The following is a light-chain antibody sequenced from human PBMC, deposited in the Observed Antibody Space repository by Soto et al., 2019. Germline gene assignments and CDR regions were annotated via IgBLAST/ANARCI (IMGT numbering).Light chain of an antibody. Sequence: DIQVTQSPSSLPASLGDRVTITCRASENIKNYLIWYQQKPGKAPKLLIYGASTLKTGVPSRFSGSGSGTDFTFTIGSLQPDDFATYYCAQIYPAHWTFGQGTRVDLK. V-gene: IGKV1-39*01. CDR3: AQIYPAHWT. CDR1: ENIKNY. J-gene: IGKJ1*01. CDR2: GAS.